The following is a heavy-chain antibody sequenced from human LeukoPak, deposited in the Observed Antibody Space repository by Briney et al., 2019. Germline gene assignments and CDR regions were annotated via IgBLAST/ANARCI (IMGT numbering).Heavy chain of an antibody. CDR1: VGTLSTYA. V-gene: IGHV1-69*04. CDR3: ASYDSSGYYADY. J-gene: IGHJ4*02. Sequence: PVKVSCKASVGTLSTYAISWVRQPPGQELEWMGRIIPILGIANYAQKFQGRVTITADKSTSTAYMELSSLRSEDTAVYYCASYDSSGYYADYWGQGTLVTVSS. D-gene: IGHD3-22*01. CDR2: IIPILGIA.